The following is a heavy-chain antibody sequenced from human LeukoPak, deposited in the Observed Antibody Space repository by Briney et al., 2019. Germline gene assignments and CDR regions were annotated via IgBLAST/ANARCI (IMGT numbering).Heavy chain of an antibody. Sequence: GESLKISSKHSGYNFAYQWIGWVGQMPAKDLEWMGIINPGNSDIVYTPSFQGQVRFSADRSTSTVFLQWGSLKASDSAMYYCSTRAFSDTSPVAWGQGTLVTVSS. D-gene: IGHD3-22*01. CDR2: INPGNSDI. V-gene: IGHV5-51*01. CDR3: STRAFSDTSPVA. J-gene: IGHJ5*02. CDR1: GYNFAYQW.